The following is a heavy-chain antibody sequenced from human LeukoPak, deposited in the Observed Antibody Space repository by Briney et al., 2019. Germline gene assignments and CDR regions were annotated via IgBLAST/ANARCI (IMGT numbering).Heavy chain of an antibody. D-gene: IGHD1-26*01. CDR3: AKGRASGSYYVGFDY. J-gene: IGHJ4*02. CDR1: GFTFSSYA. V-gene: IGHV3-23*01. Sequence: GGSLRLSCAASGFTFSSYAMSWLRQAPGKGLEWVSAISGSGGSTYYADSVKGRFTISRDNSKNTLYLQMNRLRAVDTAVYYCAKGRASGSYYVGFDYWGQGTLVTVSS. CDR2: ISGSGGST.